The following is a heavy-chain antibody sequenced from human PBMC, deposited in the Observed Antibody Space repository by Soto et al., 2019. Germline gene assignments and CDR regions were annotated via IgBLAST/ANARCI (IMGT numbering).Heavy chain of an antibody. V-gene: IGHV4-39*01. J-gene: IGHJ4*02. D-gene: IGHD2-15*01. CDR3: ARLEVALADS. CDR2: IDYSGTT. Sequence: SETLSLTCCVAGGSIGRSNFYWGWIRQTPGKGLEYIGSIDYSGTTNHNPSLKSRVTMSVDTSKNQFSLKLSSVTAADTSFYYCARLEVALADSWSQGTLVTVSS. CDR1: GGSIGRSNFY.